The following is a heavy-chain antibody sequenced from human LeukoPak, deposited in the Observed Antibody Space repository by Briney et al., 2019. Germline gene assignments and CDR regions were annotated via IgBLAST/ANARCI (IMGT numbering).Heavy chain of an antibody. Sequence: PGGSLRLSCAASGFTFDDYAMHWVRQAPGKGLEWVSGISWNSGSIGYADSVKGRFTISRDNAKNSPYLQMNNLRAEDTALYYCARAPEAVAGTALDYWGQGTLVTVSS. CDR1: GFTFDDYA. D-gene: IGHD6-19*01. CDR3: ARAPEAVAGTALDY. J-gene: IGHJ4*02. V-gene: IGHV3-9*01. CDR2: ISWNSGSI.